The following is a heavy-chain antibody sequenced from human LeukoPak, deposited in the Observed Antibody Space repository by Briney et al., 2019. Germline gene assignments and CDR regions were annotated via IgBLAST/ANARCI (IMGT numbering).Heavy chain of an antibody. D-gene: IGHD2-15*01. J-gene: IGHJ3*02. CDR2: IGSDGTST. CDR1: GFTFSSNW. CDR3: ARDSGYAFDT. V-gene: IGHV3-74*01. Sequence: GGSLRLSCAASGFTFSSNWMHWVRQAPGKGLVWVSRIGSDGTSTSYADSVKGRFTISRDNAKNTLYLQMNSLRAEDTAVYFCARDSGYAFDTWGQGTMVTVSS.